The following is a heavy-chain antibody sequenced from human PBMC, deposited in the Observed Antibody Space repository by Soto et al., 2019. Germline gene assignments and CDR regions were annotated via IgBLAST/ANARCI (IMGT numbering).Heavy chain of an antibody. CDR1: GFTFRGYG. CDR3: AKGHIVVVTALAY. J-gene: IGHJ4*02. CDR2: ISYDGSDK. V-gene: IGHV3-30*18. Sequence: HPGGSLRLSCAASGFTFRGYGIHWVGQAPGKGLEWVAVISYDGSDKYYADSVKGRFTISRDNSKNTLSLQMNSLRAEDTAVYYCAKGHIVVVTALAYWGQGTLVTVSS. D-gene: IGHD2-21*02.